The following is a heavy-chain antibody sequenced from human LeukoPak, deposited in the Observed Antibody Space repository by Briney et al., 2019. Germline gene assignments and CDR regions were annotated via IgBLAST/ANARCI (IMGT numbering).Heavy chain of an antibody. V-gene: IGHV3-23*01. CDR2: ISGSGGST. Sequence: PGGSLRLSCAASGFTFNNYAMNWVRQAPGKGLEWVSAISGSGGSTYYADSVKGRFTISRDNSKNTLYLQMNSLRAEDTAVYYCAKSYAGDRSPIGYWGQGTLVTVSS. D-gene: IGHD3-10*01. CDR1: GFTFNNYA. J-gene: IGHJ4*02. CDR3: AKSYAGDRSPIGY.